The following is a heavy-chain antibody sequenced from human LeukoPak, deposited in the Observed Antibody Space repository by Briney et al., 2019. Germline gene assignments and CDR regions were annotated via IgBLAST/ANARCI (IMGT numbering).Heavy chain of an antibody. CDR3: AKGGLGGSGRAGDYYYYMDA. D-gene: IGHD6-19*01. CDR2: MWYGGSNK. Sequence: GGSLRLSCAASGFTFSSYRMHWVRQAPGKGLECVAVMWYGGSNKYHADSVKGRFTISRDNSKNTLWLQMNSLRDEDTAVYYCAKGGLGGSGRAGDYYYYMDAWGKGITVTVSS. CDR1: GFTFSSYR. V-gene: IGHV3-33*03. J-gene: IGHJ6*03.